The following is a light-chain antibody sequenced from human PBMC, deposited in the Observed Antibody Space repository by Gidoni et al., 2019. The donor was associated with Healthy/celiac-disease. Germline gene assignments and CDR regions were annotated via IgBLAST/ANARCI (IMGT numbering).Light chain of an antibody. CDR2: DAS. J-gene: IGKJ3*01. CDR3: QQYDNLPPGA. V-gene: IGKV1-33*01. CDR1: QDISNY. Sequence: DIQMTQSPSSLSASVGDRVTITCQASQDISNYLNWYQQKPGEAPKLLIYDASNLETGVPSRFSGSGSGTDFTFTISSLQPEDIATYYCQQYDNLPPGAFGPXTKVDIK.